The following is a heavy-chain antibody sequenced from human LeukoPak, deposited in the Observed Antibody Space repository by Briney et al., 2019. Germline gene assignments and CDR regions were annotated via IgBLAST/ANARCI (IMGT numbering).Heavy chain of an antibody. Sequence: SETLSLTCTVSGGSISSGSYYWGWIRQPPGKGLEWIASMYYSGTTFYSPSLKSRVTISVDTSKNQLSLRLGSVTAADTAVYYCARHPPRDGSAFDYWGQGTLVTVSS. CDR3: ARHPPRDGSAFDY. CDR2: MYYSGTT. V-gene: IGHV4-39*01. CDR1: GGSISSGSYY. J-gene: IGHJ4*02.